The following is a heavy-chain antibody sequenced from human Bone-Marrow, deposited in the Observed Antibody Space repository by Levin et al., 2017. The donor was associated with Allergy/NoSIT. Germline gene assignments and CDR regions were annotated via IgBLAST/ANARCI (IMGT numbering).Heavy chain of an antibody. CDR2: SRDKDRRYTP. CDR3: GTVSGGSESWTFIP. J-gene: IGHJ5*02. V-gene: IGHV3-72*01. Sequence: GGSLRLSCAASGFRISDYYMDWVRQAPGKGLEWIGVSRDKDRRYTPEYAASLKGRFTISRDDSAHSISLHIDSLKTEDTVVYYCGTVSGGSESWTFIPWGQGILVTVSS. D-gene: IGHD3-10*01. CDR1: GFRISDYY.